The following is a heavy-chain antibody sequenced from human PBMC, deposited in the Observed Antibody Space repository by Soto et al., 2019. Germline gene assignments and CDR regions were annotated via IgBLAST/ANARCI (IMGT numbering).Heavy chain of an antibody. CDR3: ARLPVSVAGTADIVY. CDR1: GGSTSSSSYY. CDR2: VYYSGTT. Sequence: SETLSLTCTVSGGSTSSSSYYWGWVRQPPGKGLEWIGSVYYSGTTYHNPSLKSRVTISVDTSKNQFSLTLSSATAADTAVYYCARLPVSVAGTADIVYWGQGTLVTVSS. D-gene: IGHD6-19*01. V-gene: IGHV4-39*01. J-gene: IGHJ4*02.